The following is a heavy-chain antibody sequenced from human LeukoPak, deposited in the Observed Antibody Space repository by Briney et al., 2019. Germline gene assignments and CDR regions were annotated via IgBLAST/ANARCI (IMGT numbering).Heavy chain of an antibody. V-gene: IGHV3-7*03. CDR3: AREWLTSGGLDY. J-gene: IGHJ4*02. D-gene: IGHD6-19*01. CDR1: GFTLSSYW. CDR2: IKQDGSEK. Sequence: GGSLRLSCAASGFTLSSYWMSWVRQAPGKGLEWVANIKQDGSEKYYVDSVKGRFTISRDNAKNSLYLQMNSLRAEDTAVYYWAREWLTSGGLDYWGQGTLVTVSS.